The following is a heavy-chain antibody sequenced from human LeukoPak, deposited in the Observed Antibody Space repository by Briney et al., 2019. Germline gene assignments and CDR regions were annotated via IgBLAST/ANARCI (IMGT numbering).Heavy chain of an antibody. CDR1: GYTFTSYG. V-gene: IGHV1-69*05. CDR3: AVFSQYYDYVWGGYRSPPHFDY. CDR2: IIPIFGTA. Sequence: ASVKVSCKASGYTFTSYGISWVRQAPGQGLEWMGGIIPIFGTANYAQKFQGRVTITTDESTSTAYMELSSLRSEDTAVYYCAVFSQYYDYVWGGYRSPPHFDYWGQGTLVTVSS. D-gene: IGHD3-16*02. J-gene: IGHJ4*02.